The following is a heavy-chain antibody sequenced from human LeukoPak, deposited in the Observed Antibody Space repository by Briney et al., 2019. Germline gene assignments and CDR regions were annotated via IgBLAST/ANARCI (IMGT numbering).Heavy chain of an antibody. CDR3: ATTPWVAARYFDY. D-gene: IGHD6-6*01. V-gene: IGHV3-23*01. J-gene: IGHJ4*02. CDR1: GFIFSNHA. CDR2: IGGSGDST. Sequence: HAGGSLRLSCAASGFIFSNHAMSWVRQTPGKGLEWVSAIGGSGDSTYYADSVKGRFTISRDNSKNTMYLQMNSLRAEDTAVYYRATTPWVAARYFDYWGQGTLVAVSS.